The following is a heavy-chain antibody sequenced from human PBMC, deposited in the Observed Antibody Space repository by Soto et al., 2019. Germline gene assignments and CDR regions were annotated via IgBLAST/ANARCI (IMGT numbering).Heavy chain of an antibody. J-gene: IGHJ4*02. V-gene: IGHV3-74*01. Sequence: PGGSLRLSCAASEFTFTHYWMHWVRQAPGKGLVWVSRISSDGTTTSYADSVKGRFTISRDNAKDTLYLQMTSLRVEDRAIYYCVRGKVAAGFDYWGQGALVTVSS. D-gene: IGHD6-13*01. CDR1: EFTFTHYW. CDR2: ISSDGTTT. CDR3: VRGKVAAGFDY.